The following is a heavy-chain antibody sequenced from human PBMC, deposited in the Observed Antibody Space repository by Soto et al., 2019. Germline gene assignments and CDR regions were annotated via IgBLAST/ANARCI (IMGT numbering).Heavy chain of an antibody. CDR3: ARYGGSTSCSSPSSCHRASWFDP. CDR1: GYSFTNYW. Sequence: EVQLVQSGAEVKKPGESLKISCQGSGYSFTNYWIGWVRQMPGKGLEWMGIIYPADSDTRYNPSFQGHVTISADKSISTAYLQWGSLKASDTAIYYCARYGGSTSCSSPSSCHRASWFDPWGQGTLVTVSS. CDR2: IYPADSDT. J-gene: IGHJ5*02. D-gene: IGHD2-2*01. V-gene: IGHV5-51*01.